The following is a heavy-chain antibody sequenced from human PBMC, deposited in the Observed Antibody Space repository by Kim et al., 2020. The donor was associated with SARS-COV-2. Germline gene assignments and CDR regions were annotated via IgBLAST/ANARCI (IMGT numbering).Heavy chain of an antibody. V-gene: IGHV3-33*01. CDR2: IWYDGSNK. CDR1: GFTFSSYG. D-gene: IGHD3-10*01. CDR3: AREGAYGTPSGMDV. J-gene: IGHJ6*02. Sequence: GGSLRLSCAASGFTFSSYGMHWVRQAPGKGLEWVAVIWYDGSNKYYAESVKGRFTISRDNSKNTLYLQMNSLRAEDTAVYYCAREGAYGTPSGMDVWGQGTTVTVSS.